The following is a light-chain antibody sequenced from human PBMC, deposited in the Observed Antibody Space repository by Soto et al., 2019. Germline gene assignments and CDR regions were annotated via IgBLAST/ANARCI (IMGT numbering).Light chain of an antibody. J-gene: IGLJ1*01. Sequence: QSVLTQPPSVSAAPGQKVTISCSGSSSNIGNNYVSWYQQLPGTAPKLLIYEDKKRPSGIPARLSGSKSGTSATLGITGLQTGDEADYYCQTWDSSLSAGVFGTGTKLTVL. V-gene: IGLV1-51*02. CDR2: EDK. CDR3: QTWDSSLSAGV. CDR1: SSNIGNNY.